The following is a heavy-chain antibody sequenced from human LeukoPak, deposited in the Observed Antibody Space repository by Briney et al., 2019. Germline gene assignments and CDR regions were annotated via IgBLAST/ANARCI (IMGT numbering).Heavy chain of an antibody. D-gene: IGHD5-18*01. V-gene: IGHV1-18*01. J-gene: IGHJ5*02. CDR2: ITTYNGNT. CDR1: GYTFTGND. CDR3: ARGGSSFGFGS. Sequence: GASVKVSCKASGYTFTGNDISWVRQAPGQGLEWMGYITTYNGNTNYAQKLQGRVTLTTDTSTSTAYMELRSLTSDDTAMYFCARGGSSFGFGSWGQGTLVTVSS.